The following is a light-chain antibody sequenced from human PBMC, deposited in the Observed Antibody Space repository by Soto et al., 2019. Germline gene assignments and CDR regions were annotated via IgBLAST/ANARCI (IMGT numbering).Light chain of an antibody. V-gene: IGLV2-8*01. CDR3: SSYGGANTVV. CDR1: SNDVGGDNY. Sequence: QSVLTQPPSASGSPGQPVTISCTGTSNDVGGDNYVSWYQQHPGKAPKLMIHEVSKRPSGVPDRFSGSKSGNTASLTVSGLLTEDEADYYCSSYGGANTVVFGGGTKLTVL. J-gene: IGLJ2*01. CDR2: EVS.